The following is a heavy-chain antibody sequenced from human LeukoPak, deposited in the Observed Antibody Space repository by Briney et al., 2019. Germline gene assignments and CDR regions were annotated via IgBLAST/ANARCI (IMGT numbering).Heavy chain of an antibody. CDR1: GLTLSTYW. Sequence: PGGSLRLSCAASGLTLSTYWMSWVRQAPGKGLEWVANINQDGSEKYYVDSVKGRFAVSRDNAKNSLYLQMNSLRAEDTAVYYCARDKSYGDSEDYWGQGTLVTVSS. CDR3: ARDKSYGDSEDY. CDR2: INQDGSEK. J-gene: IGHJ4*02. V-gene: IGHV3-7*05. D-gene: IGHD4-17*01.